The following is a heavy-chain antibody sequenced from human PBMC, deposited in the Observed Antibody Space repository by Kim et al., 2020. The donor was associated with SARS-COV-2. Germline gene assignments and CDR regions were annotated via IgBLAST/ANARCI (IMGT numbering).Heavy chain of an antibody. J-gene: IGHJ3*02. D-gene: IGHD6-19*01. Sequence: LKSRVTIAVDTTKNQFSLKLSSVTAADTAVYYCARAGIAVAGTGKSFDIWGQGTMVTVSS. CDR3: ARAGIAVAGTGKSFDI. V-gene: IGHV4-34*01.